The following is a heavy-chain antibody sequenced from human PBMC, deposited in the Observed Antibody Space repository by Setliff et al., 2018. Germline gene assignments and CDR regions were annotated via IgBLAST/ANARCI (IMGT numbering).Heavy chain of an antibody. CDR3: ARDRFYNSWSGTSITAPHDAFDI. Sequence: ASVKVSCKASGYTLSKYYMHWVRQAPGQGLEWMGIINPSGGLTKYAQKFQGRVTMTSDTSTNTVYLEVSSLRPEDTAVYFCARDRFYNSWSGTSITAPHDAFDIWGQGTMGTV. J-gene: IGHJ3*02. CDR1: GYTLSKYY. CDR2: INPSGGLT. D-gene: IGHD3-3*01. V-gene: IGHV1-46*03.